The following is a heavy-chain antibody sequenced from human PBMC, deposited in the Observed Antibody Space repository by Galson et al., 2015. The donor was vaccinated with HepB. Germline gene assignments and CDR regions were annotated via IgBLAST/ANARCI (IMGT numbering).Heavy chain of an antibody. Sequence: SLRLSCAASGFAFSRYAMSWVRQAPGKGLEWVSAISGSDDSTYFADSVRGRFTISRDNSKNTLFLQMNGLTSEDTAVYYCARQLLVGGGLDVWGQGTTVIVSS. D-gene: IGHD6-13*01. CDR1: GFAFSRYA. J-gene: IGHJ6*02. CDR2: ISGSDDST. CDR3: ARQLLVGGGLDV. V-gene: IGHV3-23*01.